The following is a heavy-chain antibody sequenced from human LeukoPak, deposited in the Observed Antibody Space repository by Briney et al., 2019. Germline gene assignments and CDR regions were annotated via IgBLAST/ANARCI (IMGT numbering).Heavy chain of an antibody. CDR3: ARGDLPTFFDY. Sequence: GGSLRLSCAASGFTFSSYSMNWVRQAPGKGLEWVSSISSSGSYIYYADSVKGRFTISRDNAKNSLYLQMNRLRVEDTAVYYCARGDLPTFFDYWGQGTLLTVSS. CDR2: ISSSGSYI. V-gene: IGHV3-21*01. J-gene: IGHJ4*02. CDR1: GFTFSSYS. D-gene: IGHD2/OR15-2a*01.